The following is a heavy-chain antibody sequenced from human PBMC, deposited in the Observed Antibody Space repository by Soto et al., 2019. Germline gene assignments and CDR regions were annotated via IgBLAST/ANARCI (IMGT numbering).Heavy chain of an antibody. CDR3: ARVKWSSGWYGGFDY. CDR1: GYTFTSYG. D-gene: IGHD6-19*01. Sequence: ASVKVSCKASGYTFTSYGISWVRQAPGQGLEWMGWISAYNGNTNYAQKLQGRVTMTTDTSTSTAYMELRSLRSDDTAVYYCARVKWSSGWYGGFDYWGQGTLVTVSS. J-gene: IGHJ4*02. CDR2: ISAYNGNT. V-gene: IGHV1-18*01.